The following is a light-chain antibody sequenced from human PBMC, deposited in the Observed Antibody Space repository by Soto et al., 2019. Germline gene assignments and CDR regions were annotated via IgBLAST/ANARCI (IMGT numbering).Light chain of an antibody. J-gene: IGKJ1*01. Sequence: EILMTQSPATLSVSPGERATLSCRASQSVSTNLAWYQQKPGQAPRLLIYDASTRATGIPARFSGSGSGTEFTLTISSLQSEDSAVYYCQQYNSWLWTFGQGTKVDIK. V-gene: IGKV3-15*01. CDR1: QSVSTN. CDR2: DAS. CDR3: QQYNSWLWT.